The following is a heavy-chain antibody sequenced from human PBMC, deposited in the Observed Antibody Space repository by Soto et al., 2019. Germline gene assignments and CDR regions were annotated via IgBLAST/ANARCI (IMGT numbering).Heavy chain of an antibody. Sequence: QVQLVQSGAEVKKPWASVTVSCKASGYTFTTYALTWVRQAPGQGLEWMGWITVYNGNTNYAQKLQGRVTLTTDTSTSTAYMGLRCLSPAATAVYYSAGAGGGGGDYAPYDYRGQGTQVTLSS. V-gene: IGHV1-18*01. CDR3: AGAGGGGGDYAPYDY. CDR1: GYTFTTYA. CDR2: ITVYNGNT. D-gene: IGHD4-17*01. J-gene: IGHJ4*02.